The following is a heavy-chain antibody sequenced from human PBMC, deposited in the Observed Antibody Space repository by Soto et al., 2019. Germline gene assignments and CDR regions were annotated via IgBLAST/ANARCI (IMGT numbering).Heavy chain of an antibody. CDR1: GGSLSSSSW. J-gene: IGHJ4*02. Sequence: VTLSLTCAVSGGSLSSSSWWSWVRQPPGKTLEWLGEIFYSGSTKYNPSLNSRVTISADQSKNDFSLRLSSVTAADTAVYYCVHHGGVPYYHDFWGQGMLVTV. CDR2: IFYSGST. V-gene: IGHV4-4*02. CDR3: VHHGGVPYYHDF. D-gene: IGHD2-8*01.